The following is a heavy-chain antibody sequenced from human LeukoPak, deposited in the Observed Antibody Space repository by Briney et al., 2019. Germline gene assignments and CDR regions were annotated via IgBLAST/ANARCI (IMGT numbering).Heavy chain of an antibody. J-gene: IGHJ5*02. Sequence: PSETLSLTCTVSGGSISSYYWSWIRQPPGKGLEWIGYIYYSGSTNYNPSLKSRVTISVDTSKNQFSLKLSSVTAADTAVYYCARFVVVPAAIRTYNWFDPWGQGTLVTVSS. D-gene: IGHD2-2*02. CDR1: GGSISSYY. CDR3: ARFVVVPAAIRTYNWFDP. V-gene: IGHV4-59*01. CDR2: IYYSGST.